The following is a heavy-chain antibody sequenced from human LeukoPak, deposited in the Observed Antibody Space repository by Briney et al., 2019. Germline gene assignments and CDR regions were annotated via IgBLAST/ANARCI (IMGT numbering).Heavy chain of an antibody. D-gene: IGHD4-17*01. J-gene: IGHJ3*02. Sequence: PGGSLRLSCAHSRFTLYDYCMSWVRQAPGKGLGWVSGINWNGGSTGYADSVKGRFTISRDNAKNSLYLQMNSLRAEDTALYYCARAHLRASAFDIWGQGTMVTVSS. V-gene: IGHV3-20*04. CDR3: ARAHLRASAFDI. CDR2: INWNGGST. CDR1: RFTLYDYC.